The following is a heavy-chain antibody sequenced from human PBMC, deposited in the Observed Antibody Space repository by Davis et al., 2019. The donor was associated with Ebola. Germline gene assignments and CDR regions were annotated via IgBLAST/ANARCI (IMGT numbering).Heavy chain of an antibody. Sequence: PGGSLRLSCAASGFTFSSYDMHWVRQATGKGLEWVSAIGTAGDTYYADSVKGRFTISRDNSKNTLYLQMNSLRAEDTAVYYCARDRSYYGMDVWGQGTTVTVSS. CDR3: ARDRSYYGMDV. V-gene: IGHV3-13*01. CDR1: GFTFSSYD. J-gene: IGHJ6*02. CDR2: IGTAGDT.